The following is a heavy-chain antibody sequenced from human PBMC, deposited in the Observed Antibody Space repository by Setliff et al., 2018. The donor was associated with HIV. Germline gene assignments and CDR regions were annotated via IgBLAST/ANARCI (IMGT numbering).Heavy chain of an antibody. CDR2: IYTSGST. CDR3: ARIVMPRGGAFDI. J-gene: IGHJ3*02. CDR1: GGSISSGSYY. D-gene: IGHD3-16*01. V-gene: IGHV4-61*02. Sequence: SETLSLTCTVSGGSISSGSYYWSWIRQPAGKGLQWIGSIYTSGSTNYNPSLKSRVTISVDTSKNQFSLKLNSVTAADTAVYYCARIVMPRGGAFDIWGQGTMVTVSS.